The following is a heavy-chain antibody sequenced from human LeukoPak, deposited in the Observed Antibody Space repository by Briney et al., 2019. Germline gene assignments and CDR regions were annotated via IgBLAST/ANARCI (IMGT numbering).Heavy chain of an antibody. D-gene: IGHD2-15*01. V-gene: IGHV5-51*01. CDR2: IYPGDSET. CDR3: ASLLLGFCSGNDCPFDY. J-gene: IGHJ4*02. Sequence: GESLKISCQGSGYSFTNYWIGWVRQMPGKGLEWMGSIYPGDSETRYSPSLQGRVTIAADKSISTAYLQWSSLKASDTAIYYCASLLLGFCSGNDCPFDYWGQGTLVTVSS. CDR1: GYSFTNYW.